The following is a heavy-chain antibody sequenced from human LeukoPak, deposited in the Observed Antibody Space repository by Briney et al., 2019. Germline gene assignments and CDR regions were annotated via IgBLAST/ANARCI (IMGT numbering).Heavy chain of an antibody. CDR2: IIPIYGAA. Sequence: ASVKVSCKASGGTFSNSAISWVRQAPGQGLEWMGQIIPIYGAANYAHRFQDRVTITSDESTSTASMELTSLRSEDTAMYYCAREGRLYDSGGYSVFAAFDIWGQGTMASVSS. CDR1: GGTFSNSA. J-gene: IGHJ3*02. CDR3: AREGRLYDSGGYSVFAAFDI. V-gene: IGHV1-69*01. D-gene: IGHD3-22*01.